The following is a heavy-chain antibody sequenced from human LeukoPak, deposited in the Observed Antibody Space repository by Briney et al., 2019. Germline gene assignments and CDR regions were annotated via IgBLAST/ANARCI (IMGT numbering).Heavy chain of an antibody. D-gene: IGHD3-22*01. CDR1: GFTFSSYA. CDR2: ISGSGGST. V-gene: IGHV3-23*01. CDR3: AKDFDPNLWGYDSSGYSDY. J-gene: IGHJ4*02. Sequence: PGGSLRLSCAASGFTFSSYAMSWVRQAPGKGLEWVSAISGSGGSTYYADSVKGRFTISRDNSKNTLYLQMNSLRAEDTAVYYCAKDFDPNLWGYDSSGYSDYWGQGTLVTVSS.